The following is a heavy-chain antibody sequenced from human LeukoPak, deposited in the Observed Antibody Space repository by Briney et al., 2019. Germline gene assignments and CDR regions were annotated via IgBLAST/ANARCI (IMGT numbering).Heavy chain of an antibody. J-gene: IGHJ4*02. Sequence: GGSLRLSXAASGFTFSSYWMSWVRQAPGKGLEWVANIKQDGSEKYYVDSVKGRFTISRDNAKNSLYLQMNSLRAEDTAVYYCARDLYYYDSSGYYDYWGQGTLVTVSS. CDR1: GFTFSSYW. V-gene: IGHV3-7*01. CDR2: IKQDGSEK. D-gene: IGHD3-22*01. CDR3: ARDLYYYDSSGYYDY.